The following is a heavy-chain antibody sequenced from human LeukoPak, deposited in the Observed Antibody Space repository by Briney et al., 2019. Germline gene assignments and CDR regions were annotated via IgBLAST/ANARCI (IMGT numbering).Heavy chain of an antibody. CDR3: ARGREIAAPFFDY. J-gene: IGHJ4*02. CDR1: GYTFTGYY. Sequence: GASVKVSCKASGYTFTGYYMHWVRQAPGQGLEWMGWINPNSGGTSYAQKFQGRVTMTRDTSISTAYMELSRLRSDDTAVYYCARGREIAAPFFDYWGQGTLVTVSS. CDR2: INPNSGGT. V-gene: IGHV1-2*02. D-gene: IGHD6-6*01.